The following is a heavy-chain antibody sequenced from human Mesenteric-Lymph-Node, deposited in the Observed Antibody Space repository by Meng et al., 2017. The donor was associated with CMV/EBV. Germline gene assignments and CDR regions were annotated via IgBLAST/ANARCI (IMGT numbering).Heavy chain of an antibody. D-gene: IGHD1-26*01. V-gene: IGHV4-39*07. CDR2: AFFSGSA. J-gene: IGHJ4*02. CDR1: GDSIMKNNYY. Sequence: GSLRLSCSVSGDSIMKNNYYWGWIRQSPGKGLEWIGSAFFSGSAYYNPSLKSRVTISVDTSKNQFSLKLSSVTAADTAVYYCASARYSGSYLADYWGQGTLVTVSS. CDR3: ASARYSGSYLADY.